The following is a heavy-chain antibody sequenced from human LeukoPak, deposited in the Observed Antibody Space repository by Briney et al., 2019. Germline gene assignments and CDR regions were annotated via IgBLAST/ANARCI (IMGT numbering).Heavy chain of an antibody. Sequence: PSETPSLTCAVSGYSISSGYYWGWIRQPPGKGLEWIGSIYHSGSTYYNPSLKSRVTISLDTSKNQFSLKLSSVTAADTAVYYCARGSNRCNLDPWGQGTLVTVSS. CDR1: GYSISSGYY. CDR2: IYHSGST. J-gene: IGHJ5*02. D-gene: IGHD2-2*01. CDR3: ARGSNRCNLDP. V-gene: IGHV4-38-2*01.